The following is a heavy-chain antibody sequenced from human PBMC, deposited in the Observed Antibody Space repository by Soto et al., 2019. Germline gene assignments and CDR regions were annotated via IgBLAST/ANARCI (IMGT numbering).Heavy chain of an antibody. CDR3: AKDLVRARSSVPLMLDY. D-gene: IGHD6-6*01. V-gene: IGHV3-30*18. CDR2: ISYDGSNK. Sequence: HPGGSLRLSCAASGFTFSSYGMHWVRQAPGKGLEWVAVISYDGSNKYYADSVKGRFTISRDNSKNTLYLQMNSLRAEDTAVYYCAKDLVRARSSVPLMLDYGGQGTLVTVSS. CDR1: GFTFSSYG. J-gene: IGHJ4*02.